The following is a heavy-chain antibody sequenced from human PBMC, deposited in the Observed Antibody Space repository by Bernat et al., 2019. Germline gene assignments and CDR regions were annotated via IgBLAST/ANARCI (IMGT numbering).Heavy chain of an antibody. J-gene: IGHJ4*02. CDR1: GGSISSSNYY. V-gene: IGHV4-39*01. CDR2: IYYSGNT. CDR3: ARPITGILTAPFDY. Sequence: QLQLQESGPGLVKPSETLSLTCTVSGGSISSSNYYWGWIRQPPGKGLEWIGSIYYSGNTYYNPSLKSRVTISVDTSKNQFPLKLTSVTAADTAVYYCARPITGILTAPFDYWGQGALVTVSS. D-gene: IGHD1-20*01.